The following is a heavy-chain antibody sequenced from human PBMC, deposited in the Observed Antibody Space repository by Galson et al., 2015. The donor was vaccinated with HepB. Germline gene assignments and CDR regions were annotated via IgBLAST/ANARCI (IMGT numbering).Heavy chain of an antibody. CDR1: GFTFSSYW. CDR2: INQDGSEK. J-gene: IGHJ6*02. D-gene: IGHD3-10*01. Sequence: SLRLSCAASGFTFSSYWMSWVRQAPGKGLEWVANINQDGSEKYYVGSVKGRFTISRDNAKNSLYLQMNSLRAEDTAMYYCARDGSFGFYYYYYGMDVWGQGTTVTVSS. CDR3: ARDGSFGFYYYYYGMDV. V-gene: IGHV3-7*01.